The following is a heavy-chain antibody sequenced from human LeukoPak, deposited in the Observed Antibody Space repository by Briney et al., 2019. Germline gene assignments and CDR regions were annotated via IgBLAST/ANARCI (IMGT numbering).Heavy chain of an antibody. J-gene: IGHJ4*02. V-gene: IGHV3-23*01. Sequence: SGGSLRLSCAASGFTFSSYAMSWVRQAPGKGLEWVSAISGSGGSTYYADSVKGRFTISRDNSKNTLYLQMNSLRAEDTAVYYCAKYRGLRLYYFDYWGQGTLVTVSS. CDR2: ISGSGGST. D-gene: IGHD5-12*01. CDR3: AKYRGLRLYYFDY. CDR1: GFTFSSYA.